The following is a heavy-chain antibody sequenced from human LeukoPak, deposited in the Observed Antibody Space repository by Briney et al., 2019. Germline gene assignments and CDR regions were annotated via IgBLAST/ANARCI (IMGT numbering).Heavy chain of an antibody. CDR1: GYTFTSYG. Sequence: GASVKVSCKASGYTFTSYGISWVRQAPGQGLEWMGWMNPNSGNTGYAQKFQGRVTMTRNTSISTAYMELSSLRSEDTAVYYCARESYDSSGYSLGLDYWGQGTLVTVSS. V-gene: IGHV1-8*02. CDR2: MNPNSGNT. CDR3: ARESYDSSGYSLGLDY. D-gene: IGHD3-22*01. J-gene: IGHJ4*02.